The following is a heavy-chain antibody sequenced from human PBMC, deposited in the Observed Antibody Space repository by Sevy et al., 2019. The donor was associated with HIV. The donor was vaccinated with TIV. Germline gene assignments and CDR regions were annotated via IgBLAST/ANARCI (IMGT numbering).Heavy chain of an antibody. CDR1: GFTFRNYA. J-gene: IGHJ4*02. V-gene: IGHV3-30*09. D-gene: IGHD3-10*01. CDR3: AREGQLWFVYYFDN. CDR2: ISYDGSNK. Sequence: GGSLRLSCTASGFTFRNYAMNWVRQAPGKWLERVALISYDGSNKYYADSVRGRFAISRDNSKNTLYLQMNSLRPEDTAIYYCAREGQLWFVYYFDNWGQGTLVTVSS.